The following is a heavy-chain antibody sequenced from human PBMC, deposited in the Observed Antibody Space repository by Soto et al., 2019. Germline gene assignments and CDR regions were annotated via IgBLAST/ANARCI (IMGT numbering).Heavy chain of an antibody. V-gene: IGHV3-23*01. J-gene: IGHJ4*02. CDR3: AKDSRGYDPLIIDY. D-gene: IGHD5-12*01. CDR2: ISGSGGST. CDR1: GFTFSSYA. Sequence: AASGFTFSSYAMSWVRQAPGKGLEWVSAISGSGGSTYYADSVKGRFTISRDNSKNTLYLQMNSLRAEDTAVYYCAKDSRGYDPLIIDYWGQGTLVTVSS.